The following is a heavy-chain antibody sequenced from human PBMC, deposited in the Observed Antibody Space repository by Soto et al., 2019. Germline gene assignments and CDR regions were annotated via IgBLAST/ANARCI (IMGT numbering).Heavy chain of an antibody. CDR3: ARGATGTTPYAFDI. J-gene: IGHJ3*02. V-gene: IGHV3-74*01. CDR2: INSDGSSP. Sequence: GVSLRLSCAASGFTFSSYWMHWVRQAPGKGLVWVSRINSDGSSPSYADSVKGRFTISRDNAKNTLYLQMNSLRAEDTAVYYCARGATGTTPYAFDIWGQGTMVTVSS. D-gene: IGHD1-1*01. CDR1: GFTFSSYW.